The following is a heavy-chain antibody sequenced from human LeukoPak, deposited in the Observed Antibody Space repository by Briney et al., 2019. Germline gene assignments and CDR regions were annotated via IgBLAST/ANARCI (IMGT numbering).Heavy chain of an antibody. J-gene: IGHJ4*01. D-gene: IGHD6-19*01. CDR3: AREPYSSAWLFDY. CDR1: GFTFGSYT. CDR2: ISSSSRTI. Sequence: GGSLTLFCGASGFTFGSYTMNWLRQAPGKGLEWVSSISSSSRTIYYAASMKGRFTISRDNAKNSLYLQLNSLTAEDTAVYYCAREPYSSAWLFDYWGHGTLVTVSS. V-gene: IGHV3-21*01.